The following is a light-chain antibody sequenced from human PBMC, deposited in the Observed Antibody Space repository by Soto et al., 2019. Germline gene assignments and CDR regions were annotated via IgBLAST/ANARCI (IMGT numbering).Light chain of an antibody. CDR3: SSYTRSTTGL. V-gene: IGLV2-14*01. CDR1: ISDVGAYNY. CDR2: EVS. J-gene: IGLJ3*02. Sequence: QSALTQPASVSGSPGKSITISCTGSISDVGAYNYVSWYQQHPGKAPKLMIYEVSNRPSGVAFRFSGSKSGNTASLTISGLQAEDEGDYFCSSYTRSTTGLFGGGTKLTVL.